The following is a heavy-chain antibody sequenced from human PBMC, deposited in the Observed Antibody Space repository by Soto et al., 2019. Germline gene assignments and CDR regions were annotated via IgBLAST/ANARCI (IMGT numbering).Heavy chain of an antibody. CDR3: ARYDYSNYVPSQKFDY. D-gene: IGHD4-4*01. Sequence: PSETLSLTCTVSGGSISSGGDYWSWIRQHPGKGLEWIGYIYYSGSTYYNPSLKSRVTISVDTSKNQFSLKLSSVTAADTAVYYCARYDYSNYVPSQKFDYWGQGTLVTVSS. CDR1: GGSISSGGDY. CDR2: IYYSGST. J-gene: IGHJ4*02. V-gene: IGHV4-31*03.